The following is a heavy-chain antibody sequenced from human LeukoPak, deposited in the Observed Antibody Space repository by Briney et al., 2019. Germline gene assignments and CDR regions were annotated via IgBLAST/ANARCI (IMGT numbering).Heavy chain of an antibody. CDR2: INHSGST. J-gene: IGHJ3*02. V-gene: IGHV4-34*01. CDR1: GGSFSGYY. CDR3: ARGTRRAVRLFAFDI. D-gene: IGHD1-26*01. Sequence: PSETLSLTCAVYGGSFSGYYWSWIRQPPGKGLEWIGEINHSGSTNYNPSLKSRVTISVDTSKNQFSLKLSSVTAADTAVYYCARGTRRAVRLFAFDIWGQGTMVTVSS.